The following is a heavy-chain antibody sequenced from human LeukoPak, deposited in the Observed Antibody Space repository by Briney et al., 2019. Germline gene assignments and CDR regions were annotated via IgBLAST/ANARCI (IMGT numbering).Heavy chain of an antibody. V-gene: IGHV3-21*01. CDR1: GFTFSTYS. J-gene: IGHJ4*02. CDR3: ATDKLGGSGSYDY. Sequence: GGSLRLSCAASGFTFSTYSMHWVRQAPGKGLEWVSSITGSSNYIYYADSVKGRFIISRDNAKNSLSLQMNSLRAEDTAVYYYATDKLGGSGSYDYWGQGTLVTVSS. CDR2: ITGSSNYI. D-gene: IGHD3-10*01.